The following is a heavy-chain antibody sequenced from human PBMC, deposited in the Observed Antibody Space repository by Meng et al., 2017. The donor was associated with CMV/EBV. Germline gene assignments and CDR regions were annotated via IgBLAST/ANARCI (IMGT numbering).Heavy chain of an antibody. J-gene: IGHJ4*02. CDR3: ARERSQLDSSGYDD. D-gene: IGHD3-22*01. CDR1: GFTFSSYG. V-gene: IGHV3-30*02. Sequence: GESLKISCAASGFTFSSYGMHWVRQAPGKGLEWVAFIRYDGSNKYYADSVKGRFTISRDNAKNSLYLQMNSLRAEDTAVYYCARERSQLDSSGYDDWGQGTLVTVSS. CDR2: IRYDGSNK.